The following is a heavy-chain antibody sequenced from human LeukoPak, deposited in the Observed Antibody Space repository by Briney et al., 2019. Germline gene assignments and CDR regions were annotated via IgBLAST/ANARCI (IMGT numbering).Heavy chain of an antibody. CDR3: ARRIVVVVAARWFDP. CDR1: GGSISCSSYY. CDR2: IYYSGST. Sequence: SETLSLTCTVSGGSISCSSYYWGWIRQPPGKGLEWIGSIYYSGSTYYNPSLKSRVTISVDTSKNQFSLKLSSVTAADTAVYYCARRIVVVVAARWFDPWGQGTLVTVSS. V-gene: IGHV4-39*01. J-gene: IGHJ5*02. D-gene: IGHD2-15*01.